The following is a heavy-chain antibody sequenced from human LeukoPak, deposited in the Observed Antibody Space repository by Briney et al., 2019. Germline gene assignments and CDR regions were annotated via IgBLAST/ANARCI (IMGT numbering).Heavy chain of an antibody. CDR2: ISSSSSYT. CDR3: ARTPIQAFCAGDCYVSAFDI. D-gene: IGHD2-21*02. CDR1: GFTFSDYY. Sequence: GGSLRLSCAASGFTFSDYYMSWIRQAPGKGLEWVSYISSSSSYTNYADSVKGRFTISRDNAKNSLYLQMDSLRVEDTAVYYCARTPIQAFCAGDCYVSAFDIWGQGTMVTVSS. V-gene: IGHV3-11*06. J-gene: IGHJ3*02.